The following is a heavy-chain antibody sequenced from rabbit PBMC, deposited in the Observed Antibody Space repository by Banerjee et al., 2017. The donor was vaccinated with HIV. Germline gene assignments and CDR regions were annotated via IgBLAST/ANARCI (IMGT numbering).Heavy chain of an antibody. V-gene: IGHV1S47*01. CDR1: GIDFMTYG. J-gene: IGHJ3*01. D-gene: IGHD4-2*01. CDR3: ARGSAYAGAGYAL. Sequence: QEQLVESGGGLVTLGGSLKLSCKGSGIDFMTYGISWVRQTPGKGLEWIAYIYPDYGSTDYASWVNGRFTISLDKAHNTVFLQMTSLTAADTATYFCARGSAYAGAGYALWGQGTLVTVS. CDR2: IYPDYGST.